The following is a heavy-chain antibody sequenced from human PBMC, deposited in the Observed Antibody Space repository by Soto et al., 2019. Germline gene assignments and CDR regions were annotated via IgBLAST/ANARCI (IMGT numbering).Heavy chain of an antibody. J-gene: IGHJ3*02. CDR3: ARDLMRAAFDI. V-gene: IGHV4-4*02. Sequence: QVQLQESGPGLVKPSGTLSLTCAVSGGSISSSNWWSWVRQPPGKGLEWIGEIYHSGSTNYNPSLTSRVTISVDKSKHQFSLKLRSVTAADTAVYYCARDLMRAAFDIWGQGTMVTVSS. D-gene: IGHD3-16*01. CDR1: GGSISSSNW. CDR2: IYHSGST.